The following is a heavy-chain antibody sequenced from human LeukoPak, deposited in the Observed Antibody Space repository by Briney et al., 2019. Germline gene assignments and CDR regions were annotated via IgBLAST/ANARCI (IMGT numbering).Heavy chain of an antibody. J-gene: IGHJ3*02. CDR2: IYYSGST. Sequence: PGGSLRLSCAASGFTFSSYAVSWVRQPPGKGLEWIANIYYSGSTYYNPSLKSRVTVSVDTSKNQFSLRLNSVTAADTSIYYCARIPTNAVPSAHNGFDIWGQGTMLTVSS. CDR1: GFTFSSYA. V-gene: IGHV4-39*01. D-gene: IGHD6-19*01. CDR3: ARIPTNAVPSAHNGFDI.